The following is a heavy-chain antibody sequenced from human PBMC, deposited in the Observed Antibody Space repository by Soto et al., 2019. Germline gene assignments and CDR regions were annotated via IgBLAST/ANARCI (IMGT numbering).Heavy chain of an antibody. V-gene: IGHV1-2*02. CDR3: ATRSDWSPLLDS. Sequence: ASVMVSCKTSEYTFTGYYLHWVRQVPGQGLEWMGWINPNGGGTIDAQKFQGRLTMTRDTSITTAYMELSRLRSDDTAFYYCATRSDWSPLLDSWG. J-gene: IGHJ5*01. D-gene: IGHD6-19*01. CDR1: EYTFTGYY. CDR2: INPNGGGT.